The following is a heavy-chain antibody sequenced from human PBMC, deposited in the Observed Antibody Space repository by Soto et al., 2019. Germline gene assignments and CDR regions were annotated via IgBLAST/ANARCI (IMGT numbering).Heavy chain of an antibody. CDR2: ISAYNGNT. J-gene: IGHJ5*02. V-gene: IGHV1-18*01. D-gene: IGHD3-16*01. CDR1: GYTFSRYG. Sequence: ASVKISCKASGYTFSRYGIMWVRQALGQGLEWVGWISAYNGNTNTAEKLRGRLTMTTDASTSTAHMVLRIQIFSDTAIYYCARDQHVRVMINSNWFDPWGQGTLVTVSS. CDR3: ARDQHVRVMINSNWFDP.